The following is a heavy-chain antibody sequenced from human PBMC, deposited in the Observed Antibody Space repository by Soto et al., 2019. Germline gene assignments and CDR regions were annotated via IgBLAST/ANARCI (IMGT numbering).Heavy chain of an antibody. D-gene: IGHD2-2*01. CDR2: ISAYNGNT. CDR3: ARDRYCSSTSCYDPYFDY. J-gene: IGHJ4*02. V-gene: IGHV1-18*04. Sequence: ASVKVSCKASGYTFTSYGISWVRQAPGQGLEWMGWISAYNGNTNYAQKLQGRVTMTTDTSTSTAYMELRSLRSDDTAVYYCARDRYCSSTSCYDPYFDYWGQGTLVTVSS. CDR1: GYTFTSYG.